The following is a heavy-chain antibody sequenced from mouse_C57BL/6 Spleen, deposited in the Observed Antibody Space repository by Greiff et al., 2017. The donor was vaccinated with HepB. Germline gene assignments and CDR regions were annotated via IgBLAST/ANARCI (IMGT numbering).Heavy chain of an antibody. Sequence: DVQLQESGPGLVKPSQSLSLTCSVTGYSITSGYYWNWIRQFPGNKLEWMGYISYDGSNNYNPSLKNRISITRDTSKNQFFLKLNSVTTEDTATYYWARESLQGDFDYWGQGTTLTVSS. CDR1: GYSITSGYY. V-gene: IGHV3-6*01. J-gene: IGHJ2*01. CDR3: ARESLQGDFDY. CDR2: ISYDGSN.